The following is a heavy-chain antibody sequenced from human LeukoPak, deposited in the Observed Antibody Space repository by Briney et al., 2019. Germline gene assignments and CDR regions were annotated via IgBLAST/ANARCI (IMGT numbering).Heavy chain of an antibody. Sequence: ASVKVSCKASGGTFSSYAISWVRQAPGQGLEWMGWISAYNGNTNYAQKLQGRVTMTTDTSTSTAYMELRSLRSDDTAVYYCARGGRFNNYDFWSGYPDNYFDYWGQGTLVTVSS. CDR3: ARGGRFNNYDFWSGYPDNYFDY. CDR2: ISAYNGNT. J-gene: IGHJ4*02. CDR1: GGTFSSYA. D-gene: IGHD3-3*01. V-gene: IGHV1-18*01.